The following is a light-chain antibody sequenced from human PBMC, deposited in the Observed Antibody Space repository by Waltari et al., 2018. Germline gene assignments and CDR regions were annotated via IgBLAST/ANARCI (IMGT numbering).Light chain of an antibody. Sequence: QTALSQPPYSSGSPGQADLVPRTVIISHVGGYTPVTWSQQHPGKAPKLTIYEVSERPSGVPDRFSGSKSGNTASLTVSGLQAEDEADYYCSSHGGSNNFYVFGSGTKVTVL. J-gene: IGLJ1*01. CDR2: EVS. V-gene: IGLV2-8*01. CDR1: ISHVGGYTP. CDR3: SSHGGSNNFYV.